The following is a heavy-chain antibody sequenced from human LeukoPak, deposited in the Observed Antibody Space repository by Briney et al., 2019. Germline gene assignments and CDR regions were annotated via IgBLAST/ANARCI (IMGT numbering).Heavy chain of an antibody. V-gene: IGHV1-46*01. CDR3: AGIAAAGKNYFDY. Sequence: ASVKVSCKASGYTFTSYYMHWVRQAPGQGLEWMGIINPSGGSTSYAQKFQGRVTMTRDMSTSTVYMELCSLRSEDTAVYYCAGIAAAGKNYFDYWGQGTLVTVSS. CDR2: INPSGGST. CDR1: GYTFTSYY. J-gene: IGHJ4*02. D-gene: IGHD6-13*01.